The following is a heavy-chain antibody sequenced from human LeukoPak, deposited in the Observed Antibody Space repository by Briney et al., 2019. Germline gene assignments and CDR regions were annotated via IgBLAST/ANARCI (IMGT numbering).Heavy chain of an antibody. CDR1: GFTFRNYV. J-gene: IGHJ4*02. V-gene: IGHV3-64D*06. D-gene: IGHD7-27*01. CDR3: VNVFPGAY. CDR2: ISSNGGST. Sequence: GGSLRLSCSASGFTFRNYVMHWVRQAPGEGLEYVSAISSNGGSTYYADSVKDRFTISRDNSKNTLYLQMSSLIPEDTAVYYCVNVFPGAYWGQETLVSVTS.